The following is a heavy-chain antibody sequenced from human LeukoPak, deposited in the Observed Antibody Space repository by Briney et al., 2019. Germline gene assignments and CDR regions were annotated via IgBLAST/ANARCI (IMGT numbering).Heavy chain of an antibody. V-gene: IGHV3-21*01. CDR1: RFTVSSNY. J-gene: IGHJ1*01. D-gene: IGHD2-2*02. Sequence: GGSLTLSCAASRFTVSSNYMTWVRQAPGKGLEWVSSISSSSSYIYYADSVKGRFTISRDNAKNSLYLQMNSLRAEDTAVYYCPRDSQYTSFQHWGQDTLVTVSS. CDR2: ISSSSSYI. CDR3: PRDSQYTSFQH.